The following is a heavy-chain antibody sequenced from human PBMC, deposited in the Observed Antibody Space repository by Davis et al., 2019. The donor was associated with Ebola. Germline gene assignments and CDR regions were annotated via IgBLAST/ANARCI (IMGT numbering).Heavy chain of an antibody. V-gene: IGHV1-2*06. Sequence: ASVKVSCKASGGTFSSYTVSWVRQAPGQGLEWMGRINPNSDGTSYAQKFQGRVTMTRDTSISTAYMELSRLRFDDTAVYYCARVRKLGGSAGTWSFDYWGQGTLVTVSS. CDR3: ARVRKLGGSAGTWSFDY. D-gene: IGHD6-13*01. CDR2: INPNSDGT. J-gene: IGHJ4*02. CDR1: GGTFSSYT.